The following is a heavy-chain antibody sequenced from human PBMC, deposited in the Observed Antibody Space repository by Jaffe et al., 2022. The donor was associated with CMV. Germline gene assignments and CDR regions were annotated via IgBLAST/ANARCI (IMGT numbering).Heavy chain of an antibody. V-gene: IGHV4-39*01. CDR1: GGSISSSSYY. CDR3: ARQFSRLLWFGATPSPSL. CDR2: IYYSGST. Sequence: QLQLQESGPGLVKPSETLSLTCTVSGGSISSSSYYWGWIRQPPGKGLEWIGSIYYSGSTYYNPSLKSRVTISVDTSKNQFSLKLSSVTAADTAVYYCARQFSRLLWFGATPSPSLWGQGTLVTVSS. J-gene: IGHJ4*02. D-gene: IGHD3-10*01.